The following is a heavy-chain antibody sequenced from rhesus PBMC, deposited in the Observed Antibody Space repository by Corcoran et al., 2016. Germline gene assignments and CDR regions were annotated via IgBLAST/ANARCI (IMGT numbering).Heavy chain of an antibody. Sequence: EVQLVESGGGLVQPGGSLRLSCAASGLTFSYYDINWVRQAPGKGLEWVSYISNSGCSKYYADSVKGRFTISRDNSKNTLSLQMNSLRAEDTAVYYCAIRGSTSLFDYWGQGVLVTVSS. CDR3: AIRGSTSLFDY. CDR2: ISNSGCSK. J-gene: IGHJ4*01. CDR1: GLTFSYYD. D-gene: IGHD1-44*01. V-gene: IGHV3S5*01.